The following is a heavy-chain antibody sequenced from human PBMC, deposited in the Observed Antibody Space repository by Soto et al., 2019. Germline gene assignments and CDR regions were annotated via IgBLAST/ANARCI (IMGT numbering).Heavy chain of an antibody. CDR2: IRYSGKT. D-gene: IGHD2-21*02. J-gene: IGHJ3*01. Sequence: QVQLQESGPGLVEPSETLSLTCTVSGGSLTNYFWTWIRQSPGKGLEWIAYIRYSGKTDYNPSLKSGVTISLDTPKNQFSLKLTSVTAADTAMYYCARFQYTVVTPFDLWGQGTMVIVSS. CDR1: GGSLTNYF. V-gene: IGHV4-59*01. CDR3: ARFQYTVVTPFDL.